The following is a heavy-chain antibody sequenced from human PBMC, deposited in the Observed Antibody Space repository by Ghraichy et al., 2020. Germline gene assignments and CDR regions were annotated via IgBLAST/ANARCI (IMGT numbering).Heavy chain of an antibody. CDR2: IHLGDSDT. CDR1: GYSFTSRW. CDR3: ASRVVVTASGAFDI. V-gene: IGHV5-51*01. D-gene: IGHD2-21*02. J-gene: IGHJ3*02. Sequence: GESLNISCKGSGYSFTSRWIGWVRQMPGKGLEWMGIIHLGDSDTRYSPSFQGQVTISADKSINTAYLQWSSLKASDTAMYYCASRVVVTASGAFDIWGQGTMVTVSS.